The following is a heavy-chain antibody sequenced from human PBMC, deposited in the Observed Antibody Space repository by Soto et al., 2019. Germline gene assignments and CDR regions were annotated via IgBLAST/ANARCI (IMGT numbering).Heavy chain of an antibody. Sequence: QVQLVQSGAEVKKPGSSVKVSCKASGGTFSSYAISWVRQAPGQGLEWMGGIIPIFGTANYAQKFQGRVTITADESTRTAYMELSSLRSEDTAVYYCARDQEAYGAARPFVGGMDVWGQGTTVTVSS. CDR1: GGTFSSYA. V-gene: IGHV1-69*01. J-gene: IGHJ6*02. CDR3: ARDQEAYGAARPFVGGMDV. CDR2: IIPIFGTA. D-gene: IGHD6-6*01.